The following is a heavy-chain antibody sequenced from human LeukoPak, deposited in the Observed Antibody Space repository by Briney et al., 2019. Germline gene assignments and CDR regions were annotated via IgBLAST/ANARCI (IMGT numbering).Heavy chain of an antibody. CDR2: ISGSGGST. Sequence: PGGSLRLSCAASGFTFSSYAMSWVRQAPGKGLEWVSAISGSGGSTYYADPVKGRFTISRDNSKNTLYLQMNSLRAEDTAVYYCAKGPAGYFDWLVPFDYWGQGTLVTVSS. J-gene: IGHJ4*02. V-gene: IGHV3-23*01. D-gene: IGHD3-9*01. CDR3: AKGPAGYFDWLVPFDY. CDR1: GFTFSSYA.